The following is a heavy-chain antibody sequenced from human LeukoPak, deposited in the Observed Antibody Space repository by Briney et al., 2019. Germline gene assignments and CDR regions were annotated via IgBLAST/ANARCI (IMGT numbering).Heavy chain of an antibody. CDR2: IYYSGST. CDR3: ARDRTTPYSSGWLDY. D-gene: IGHD6-19*01. Sequence: NPSETLSLTCTVSGGSISSYYWSWIRQPPGKGLEWIGYIYYSGSTNYNPSLKSRVTISVDTSKNQFSLKLTSVTAADAAVCYCARDRTTPYSSGWLDYWGQGSLVTVSS. V-gene: IGHV4-59*01. CDR1: GGSISSYY. J-gene: IGHJ4*02.